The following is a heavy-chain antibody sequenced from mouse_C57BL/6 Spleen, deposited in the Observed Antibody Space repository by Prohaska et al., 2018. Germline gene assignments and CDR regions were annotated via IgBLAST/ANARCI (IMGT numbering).Heavy chain of an antibody. Sequence: HGKSLEWIGDINPNNGGTSYNQKFKCKATLTVDQPSSTAYIELRSLTSEYSAVYYCTRSVVYYYGSSRGYFDVWGTGTTVTVSS. V-gene: IGHV1-26*01. J-gene: IGHJ1*03. CDR2: INPNNGGT. D-gene: IGHD1-1*01. CDR3: TRSVVYYYGSSRGYFDV.